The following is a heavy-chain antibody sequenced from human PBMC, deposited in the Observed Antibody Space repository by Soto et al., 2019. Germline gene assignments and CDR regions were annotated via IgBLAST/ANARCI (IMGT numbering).Heavy chain of an antibody. Sequence: QVQLVQSGAEVKKPGASVKVSCKTSGYTFTSYDVNWVRQASGQGLEWMGWMNPTSGNTGYAQKFQGRVTMTRNTSISTDYRELSSLRSEDTAVYYCARGMGGVLYHFDNWGQGTLVTVSS. CDR2: MNPTSGNT. V-gene: IGHV1-8*01. J-gene: IGHJ4*02. D-gene: IGHD2-8*02. CDR1: GYTFTSYD. CDR3: ARGMGGVLYHFDN.